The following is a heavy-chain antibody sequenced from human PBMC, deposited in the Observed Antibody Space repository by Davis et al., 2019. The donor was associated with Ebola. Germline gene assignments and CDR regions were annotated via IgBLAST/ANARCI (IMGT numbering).Heavy chain of an antibody. J-gene: IGHJ3*02. CDR3: ASLIGIRFLEFGAFDI. D-gene: IGHD3-3*01. CDR1: GYTFTSYG. Sequence: AASVKVSCKASGYTFTSYGISWVRQAPGQGLEWMGIINPNGGSTSYAQKFQGRVTMTRDTSTSTVYMELSSLRSEDTAVYYCASLIGIRFLEFGAFDIWGQGTMVTVSS. V-gene: IGHV1-46*03. CDR2: INPNGGST.